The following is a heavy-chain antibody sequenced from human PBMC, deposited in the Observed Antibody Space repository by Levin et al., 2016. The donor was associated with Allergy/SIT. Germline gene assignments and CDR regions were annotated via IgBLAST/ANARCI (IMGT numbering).Heavy chain of an antibody. V-gene: IGHV1-24*01. D-gene: IGHD1-26*01. CDR2: FDPEDGET. CDR3: ATGGVGATTGYYYFAMED. Sequence: ASVKVSCKVSGYTLTELSIRWVRQAPGKGLEWMGGFDPEDGETVYAPTFQGRVTMTEDTSTDTAYMELSSLRYEDTAVYYCATGGVGATTGYYYFAMEDWGQGTTVTVSS. J-gene: IGHJ6*02. CDR1: GYTLTELS.